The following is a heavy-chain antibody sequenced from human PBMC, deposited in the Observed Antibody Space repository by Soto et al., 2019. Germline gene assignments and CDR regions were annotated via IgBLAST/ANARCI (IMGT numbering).Heavy chain of an antibody. CDR2: LNAGNGNT. CDR3: ARYCSGGSCYSVGSLDI. V-gene: IGHV1-3*01. D-gene: IGHD2-15*01. J-gene: IGHJ3*02. CDR1: GYTFTSYA. Sequence: ASVKVSCKASGYTFTSYAMHWVRQAPGQRLEWMGWLNAGNGNTKYSQKFQGRVTFTRDTSASTAYMELSSLRSEDTAVFYCARYCSGGSCYSVGSLDIWGQGTMVTVSS.